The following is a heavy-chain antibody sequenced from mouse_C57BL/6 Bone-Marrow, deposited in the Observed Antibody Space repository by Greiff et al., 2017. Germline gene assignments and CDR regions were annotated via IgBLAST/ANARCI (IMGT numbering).Heavy chain of an antibody. CDR1: GYTFTSYW. CDR2: LHPNSGST. Sequence: QVQLQQPGAELVKPGASVKLSCKASGYTFTSYWLHWVKQRPGQGLEWIGMLHPNSGSTNYNEKFQSQATLTVDKSSSTAYMQLSSLTSEDAADDNCARPVDDWGKGTTLTVSS. V-gene: IGHV1-64*01. J-gene: IGHJ2*01. CDR3: ARPVDD.